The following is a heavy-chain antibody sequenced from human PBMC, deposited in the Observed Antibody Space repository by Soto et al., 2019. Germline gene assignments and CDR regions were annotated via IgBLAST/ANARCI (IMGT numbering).Heavy chain of an antibody. D-gene: IGHD4-17*01. CDR2: ISYDGSNK. CDR3: ASRSAVTTVTYDY. J-gene: IGHJ4*02. V-gene: IGHV3-30-3*01. Sequence: GGSLRLSCAASGFTFSSYAMHWVRQAPGKGLEWVAVISYDGSNKYYADSVKGRFTISRDNSKNTLYLQMNSLRAEDTAVYYCASRSAVTTVTYDYWGQGTLVTVSS. CDR1: GFTFSSYA.